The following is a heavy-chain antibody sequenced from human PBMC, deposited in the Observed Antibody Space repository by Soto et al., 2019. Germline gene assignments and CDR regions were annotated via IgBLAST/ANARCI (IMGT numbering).Heavy chain of an antibody. J-gene: IGHJ4*02. CDR3: AKDAAAAGTFDY. CDR1: GFTFSSYA. CDR2: ISSDGGNK. V-gene: IGHV3-30*18. Sequence: QVQLVESGGGVVQPGRSLRLACAPSGFTFSSYAMQWVRQAPGKGLEWVGVISSDGGNKYYGDFVKGRFTISRDKSKNILYLQMNSLRAEDTAVYYCAKDAAAAGTFDYWGQGTLVTVSS. D-gene: IGHD6-13*01.